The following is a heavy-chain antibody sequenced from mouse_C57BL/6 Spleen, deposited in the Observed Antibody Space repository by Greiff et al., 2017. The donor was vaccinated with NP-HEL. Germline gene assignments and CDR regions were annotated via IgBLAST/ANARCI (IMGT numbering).Heavy chain of an antibody. CDR1: GYSITSGYD. J-gene: IGHJ2*01. D-gene: IGHD1-1*01. CDR3: ARLLRRGNYFDY. Sequence: EVKLQESGPGMVKPSQSLSLTCTVTGYSITSGYDWHWIRHFPGNKLEWMGYISYSGSTNYNPSLKSRIPITHDPSKNHFFLKLNSVTTEDTATYYCARLLRRGNYFDYWGQGTTLTVSS. V-gene: IGHV3-1*01. CDR2: ISYSGST.